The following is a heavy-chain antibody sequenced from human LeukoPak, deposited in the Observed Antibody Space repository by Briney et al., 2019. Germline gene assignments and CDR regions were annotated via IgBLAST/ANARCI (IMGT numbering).Heavy chain of an antibody. CDR1: GFTFSSYA. J-gene: IGHJ4*02. CDR3: VKDSYYYDNSGYYYVKDH. D-gene: IGHD3-22*01. Sequence: GGSLRLSCAASGFTFSSYAMNWVRQAPGKGLEWVPGISGSGGTTYYADSVQGRFTISRDNSKNTLYVQMNSLRADDTAIYYCVKDSYYYDNSGYYYVKDHWGQGTLVTVSS. V-gene: IGHV3-23*01. CDR2: ISGSGGTT.